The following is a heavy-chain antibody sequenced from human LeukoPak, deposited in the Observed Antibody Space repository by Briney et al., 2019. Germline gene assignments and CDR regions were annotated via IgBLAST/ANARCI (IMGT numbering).Heavy chain of an antibody. CDR2: IYYSGIT. CDR1: GGSISSGDYY. V-gene: IGHV4-39*01. J-gene: IGHJ5*01. CDR3: ARVRRSLNWFDS. D-gene: IGHD3-3*01. Sequence: SETLSLTCTVSGGSISSGDYYWSWIRQPPGKGLEWIGIIYYSGITHYNPSLKSRVTILVDTSKNQFSLKLSSVTDADTAVYYCARVRRSLNWFDSWGQGTLVTVSS.